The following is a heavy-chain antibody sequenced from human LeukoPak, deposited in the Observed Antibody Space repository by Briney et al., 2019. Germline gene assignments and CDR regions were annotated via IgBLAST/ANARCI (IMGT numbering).Heavy chain of an antibody. J-gene: IGHJ4*02. CDR2: ISGGGRST. D-gene: IGHD1-26*01. CDR1: GSTFSSYA. Sequence: GGSLRLSCAASGSTFSSYAMSWVRQAPGKGLEWVSGISGGGRSTYYADSVKGHFTISRDNSKNTLYLQMDSLRAEDTAVYYCATQVGTTTQYFDYWGQGTLVTVSS. V-gene: IGHV3-23*01. CDR3: ATQVGTTTQYFDY.